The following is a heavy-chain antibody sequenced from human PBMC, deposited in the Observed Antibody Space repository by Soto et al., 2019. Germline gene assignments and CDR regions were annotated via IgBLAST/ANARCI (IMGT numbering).Heavy chain of an antibody. CDR2: IDKVGTDS. D-gene: IGHD3-10*01. J-gene: IGHJ6*03. CDR1: EFTFSGRS. Sequence: EVQLVESGGGLVQPGGSLRLSCAASEFTFSGRSVHWVRQAPGKGLVWVSGIDKVGTDSTYADSVKGRFNSSRDNAKNTVYLQMSSLRVEDTAVYYCARGWFGPDVWGKGTTVTVSS. V-gene: IGHV3-74*01. CDR3: ARGWFGPDV.